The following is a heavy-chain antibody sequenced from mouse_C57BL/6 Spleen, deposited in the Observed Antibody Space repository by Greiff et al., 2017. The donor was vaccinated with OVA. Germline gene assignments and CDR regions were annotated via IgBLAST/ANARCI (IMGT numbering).Heavy chain of an antibody. Sequence: VQLQQSGPELVKPGASVKISCKASGYAFSSSWMNWVKQRPGKGLEWIGRIYPGDGDTNYNGKFKGKATLTADKSSSTAYMQLSSLTSEDAEVDICARRGGVTGGDYWGQGTTVTVSS. V-gene: IGHV1-82*01. D-gene: IGHD2-12*01. CDR2: IYPGDGDT. CDR3: ARRGGVTGGDY. CDR1: GYAFSSSW. J-gene: IGHJ2*01.